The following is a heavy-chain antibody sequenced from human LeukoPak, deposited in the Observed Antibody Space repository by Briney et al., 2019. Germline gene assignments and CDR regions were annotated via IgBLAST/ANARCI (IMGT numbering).Heavy chain of an antibody. Sequence: TSETLSLTCAVSGGSISSNNWWGWVRHPPGEGLGWIGEIYHSGSPNCNPSLKSRVTISVDKSRNHFSLNLSSVTAADTAVYYCARVNINTRHSCDYWGQGTLVTVSS. CDR2: IYHSGSP. CDR3: ARVNINTRHSCDY. CDR1: GGSISSNNW. D-gene: IGHD2-2*01. V-gene: IGHV4-4*02. J-gene: IGHJ4*02.